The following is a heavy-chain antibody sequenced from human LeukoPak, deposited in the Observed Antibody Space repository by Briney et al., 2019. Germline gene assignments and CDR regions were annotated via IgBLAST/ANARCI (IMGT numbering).Heavy chain of an antibody. CDR1: GASINSVGHY. V-gene: IGHV4-31*03. Sequence: PSGTLSLTCTVSGASINSVGHYWNWIRQFPGQGLEWIGHIDSSGFPQYNPSFKSRATASVDSAKNQASLRLSSVTDADTAVYYCARDSTLVRGFMKGWLDRWGQATLVIVSS. D-gene: IGHD3-10*01. J-gene: IGHJ5*02. CDR2: IDSSGFP. CDR3: ARDSTLVRGFMKGWLDR.